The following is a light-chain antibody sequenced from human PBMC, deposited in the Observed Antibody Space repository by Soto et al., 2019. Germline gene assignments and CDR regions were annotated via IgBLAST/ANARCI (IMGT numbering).Light chain of an antibody. V-gene: IGLV1-40*01. CDR1: SSNIGAGYD. Sequence: QSVLTQPPSVSGAPGQRVTISCTGSSSNIGAGYDVHWYQQLPGTAPKLLIYGNSNRPSGVPDRFSGSKSGTSASLAITGLRAEDEADYYCQSYDSGGVFGGGTKLTVL. CDR3: QSYDSGGV. CDR2: GNS. J-gene: IGLJ3*02.